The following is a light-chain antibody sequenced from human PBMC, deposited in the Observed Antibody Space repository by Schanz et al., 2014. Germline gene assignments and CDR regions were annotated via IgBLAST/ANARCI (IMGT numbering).Light chain of an antibody. CDR2: DAS. Sequence: DIQMTQSPSTLSASVGDRVTITCRASQGISTRLAWYQQKPGQAPKVLIHDASSLENGVPPRFSGSGSGTEFTLTITSLQPEDCGSYFCQEYEGSLYTFGQGTKVGIK. J-gene: IGKJ2*01. CDR1: QGISTR. V-gene: IGKV1-5*01. CDR3: QEYEGSLYT.